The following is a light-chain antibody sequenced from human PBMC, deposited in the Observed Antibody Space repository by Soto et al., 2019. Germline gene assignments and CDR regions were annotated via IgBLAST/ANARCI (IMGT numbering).Light chain of an antibody. CDR1: QSISNQ. Sequence: EIVLTQSPGTLSLSPGEIATLSCRASQSISNQIAWYQQRPGQAPRLLISGASTRATGIPARFSGSGSGTEFTLTISSLQSEDSAVYYCQQYDKWPPITFGQGTRLEI. V-gene: IGKV3-15*01. CDR2: GAS. CDR3: QQYDKWPPIT. J-gene: IGKJ5*01.